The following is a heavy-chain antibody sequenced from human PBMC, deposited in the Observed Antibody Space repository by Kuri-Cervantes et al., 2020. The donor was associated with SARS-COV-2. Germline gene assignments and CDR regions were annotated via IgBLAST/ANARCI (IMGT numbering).Heavy chain of an antibody. CDR1: GGTFSSYA. CDR3: AEKSGAAGYYDY. D-gene: IGHD6-13*01. J-gene: IGHJ4*02. Sequence: SVKVSCKASGGTFSSYAISWVRQAPGQGLEWMGGIIPLFGTANYAQRFQGRVTITADESTSTAYMELSSLRSEDTAVYYCAEKSGAAGYYDYWGQGTLVTVSS. CDR2: IIPLFGTA. V-gene: IGHV1-69*13.